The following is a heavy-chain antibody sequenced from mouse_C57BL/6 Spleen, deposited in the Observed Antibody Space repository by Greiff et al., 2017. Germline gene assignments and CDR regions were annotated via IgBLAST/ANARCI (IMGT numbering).Heavy chain of an antibody. CDR2: IDPSDSYT. D-gene: IGHD1-1*01. J-gene: IGHJ2*01. CDR3: ARAVVAPDY. Sequence: QVQLQQSGAELVMPGASVKLSCKASGYTFTSYWMHWVKQRPGQGLEWIGEIDPSDSYTNYNQKFKGKSTLTVDKSSSTAYMQLSSLTSEDSAVYYCARAVVAPDYWGQGTTLTVSS. CDR1: GYTFTSYW. V-gene: IGHV1-69*01.